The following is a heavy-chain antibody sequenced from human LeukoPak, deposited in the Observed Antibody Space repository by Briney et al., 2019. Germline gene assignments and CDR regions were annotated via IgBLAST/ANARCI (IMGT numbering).Heavy chain of an antibody. CDR3: AQIPGATTYYDMDV. J-gene: IGHJ6*02. V-gene: IGHV3-23*01. D-gene: IGHD1-26*01. CDR1: GFTFSSYA. Sequence: GGSLRLSCAASGFTFSSYAMSWVRQAPGKGLEWVSAISGSGGSTYYADSVKGRFTISRDNSKNTLYLQMNSLRAEDTAVYYCAQIPGATTYYDMDVWGQGTTVTVSS. CDR2: ISGSGGST.